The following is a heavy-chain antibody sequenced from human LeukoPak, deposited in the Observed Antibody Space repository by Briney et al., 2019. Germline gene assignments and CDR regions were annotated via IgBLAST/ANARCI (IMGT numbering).Heavy chain of an antibody. Sequence: GGSLRLSCAASGFTFSNAWMSWVRQAPGKGLEWVGRIKSKTDGGTTDYAAPVKGRFTISRDDSKNTLYLQMNSLKAGDTAVYYCTTDYDILTGYYIDYWGQGTLVTVSS. CDR3: TTDYDILTGYYIDY. J-gene: IGHJ4*02. D-gene: IGHD3-9*01. CDR2: IKSKTDGGTT. CDR1: GFTFSNAW. V-gene: IGHV3-15*01.